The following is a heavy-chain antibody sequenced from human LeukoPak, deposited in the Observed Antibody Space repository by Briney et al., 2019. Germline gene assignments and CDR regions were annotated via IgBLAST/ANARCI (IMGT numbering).Heavy chain of an antibody. CDR3: ARAPHYSNYSPYYYGMDV. CDR1: GFTFSSYS. D-gene: IGHD4-11*01. Sequence: GGSLRLSCAASGFTFSSYSMNWVRQAPGKELEWVSSISSSSSYIYYADSVKGRFTISRDNAKNSLYLQMNSLRAEDTAVYYCARAPHYSNYSPYYYGMDVWGQGTTVTVSS. J-gene: IGHJ6*02. CDR2: ISSSSSYI. V-gene: IGHV3-21*01.